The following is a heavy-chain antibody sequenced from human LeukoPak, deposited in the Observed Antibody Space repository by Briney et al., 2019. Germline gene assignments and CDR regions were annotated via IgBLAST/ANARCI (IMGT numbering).Heavy chain of an antibody. D-gene: IGHD3-10*01. Sequence: GRSLRLSCAASGFTFSSYGMHWVRQAPGKGLEWVAVISYDGSNKYYADSVKGRFTISRDNSKNTLYLQMNSLRAEDTAVYYCAKGLGLLLWFGELLSQPNWFDPWGQGTLVTVSS. CDR2: ISYDGSNK. CDR3: AKGLGLLLWFGELLSQPNWFDP. CDR1: GFTFSSYG. J-gene: IGHJ5*02. V-gene: IGHV3-30*18.